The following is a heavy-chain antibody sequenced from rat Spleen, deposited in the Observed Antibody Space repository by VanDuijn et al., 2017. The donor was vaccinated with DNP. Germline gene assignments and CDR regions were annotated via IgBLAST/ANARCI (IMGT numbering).Heavy chain of an antibody. CDR1: GFTFSDYN. Sequence: EVQLVESGGGLVQPGRSLKLSCAASGFTFSDYNMAWVRQAPTKGLEWVASISPGGGKTYYRDSVKGRFTISRDNVKNTVHLQMDNLRSEETATYYCVRLFNSGYDYWGQGVMVTVSS. V-gene: IGHV5S11*01. CDR2: ISPGGGKT. CDR3: VRLFNSGYDY. J-gene: IGHJ2*01. D-gene: IGHD4-3*01.